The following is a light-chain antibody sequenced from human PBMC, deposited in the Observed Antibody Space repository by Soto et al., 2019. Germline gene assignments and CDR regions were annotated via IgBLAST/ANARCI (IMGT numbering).Light chain of an antibody. Sequence: QAVVTQEPSLTVSPGGTVTLTCGSSTGAVTSGHYPYWFQQKPGQAPRTLIYDTSNKHSWTPARFSGSLLGGKAALTLSSAQSEDEAEYYCLLSYSGARGGVGTGTKVTVL. CDR3: LLSYSGARGG. CDR1: TGAVTSGHY. J-gene: IGLJ1*01. V-gene: IGLV7-46*01. CDR2: DTS.